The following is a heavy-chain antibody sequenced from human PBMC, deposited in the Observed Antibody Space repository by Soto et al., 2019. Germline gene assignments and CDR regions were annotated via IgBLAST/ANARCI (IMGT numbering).Heavy chain of an antibody. D-gene: IGHD3-22*01. V-gene: IGHV3-30-3*01. CDR3: ARDTYYDSSGP. CDR1: GFTFSSYA. Sequence: PGGSLRLSCAASGFTFSSYAMHWVRQAPGKGLEWVAVISYDGSNKYYADSVKGRFTISRDNSKNTLYLQMNSLRAEDTAVYYCARDTYYDSSGPWGQGTLVTVSS. CDR2: ISYDGSNK. J-gene: IGHJ5*02.